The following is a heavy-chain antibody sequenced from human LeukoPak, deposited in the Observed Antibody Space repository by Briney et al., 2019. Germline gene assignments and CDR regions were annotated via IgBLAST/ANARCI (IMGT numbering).Heavy chain of an antibody. J-gene: IGHJ4*02. D-gene: IGHD1-26*01. CDR2: IYTSGST. V-gene: IGHV4-4*07. Sequence: SETLSLTCSVSGGSISGYYWSWIRQPAGKGLEWIGRIYTSGSTNYNPSLKSRVTMSVDTSKNQFSLKLSYVTAADTAVYYCARSQWERPDYWGQGTLVTVSS. CDR3: ARSQWERPDY. CDR1: GGSISGYY.